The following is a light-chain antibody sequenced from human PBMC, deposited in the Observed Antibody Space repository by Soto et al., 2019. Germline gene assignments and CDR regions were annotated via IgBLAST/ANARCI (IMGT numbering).Light chain of an antibody. V-gene: IGKV3-20*01. CDR1: QSVSGNS. CDR2: GAS. CDR3: QQYGGSPFT. J-gene: IGKJ3*01. Sequence: EIVLTQSPGTLSLSPGERVALSCRASQSVSGNSLAWYQQRPGQAPRLLIFGASSRASGIPDRFSGSGSGTDFTLSISRLETDDSAVYYCQQYGGSPFTFGPGTKVDIK.